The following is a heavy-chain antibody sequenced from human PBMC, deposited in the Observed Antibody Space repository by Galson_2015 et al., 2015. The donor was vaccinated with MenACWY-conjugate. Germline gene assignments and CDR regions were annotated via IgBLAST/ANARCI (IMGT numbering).Heavy chain of an antibody. CDR2: ISGKTDGGTT. J-gene: IGHJ4*02. Sequence: SLRLSCAASGFTFSNAWMSWVRQAPGKGLEWVGRISGKTDGGTTEYAAPVKDRFTISRDDSQNTLYPQMDSLKTEDTAVYYCATLSYGKFDYWGQGTLVTVSS. D-gene: IGHD4-17*01. CDR3: ATLSYGKFDY. V-gene: IGHV3-15*01. CDR1: GFTFSNAW.